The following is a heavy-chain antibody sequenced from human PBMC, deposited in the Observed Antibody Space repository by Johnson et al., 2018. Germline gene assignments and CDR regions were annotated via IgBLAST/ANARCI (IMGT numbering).Heavy chain of an antibody. J-gene: IGHJ1*01. CDR2: IIPIFGTA. Sequence: QVQLVESGAEVQKPGSSVKVSCKASGGTFSSYAISWVRQAPGQGLEWMGGIIPIFGTANYAQKFQGRVTITADESTSTAYMELSSLRSEDTAVYYCARVFKPKVGATIFQHWGQGTLVTVSS. CDR3: ARVFKPKVGATIFQH. CDR1: GGTFSSYA. V-gene: IGHV1-69*01. D-gene: IGHD1-26*01.